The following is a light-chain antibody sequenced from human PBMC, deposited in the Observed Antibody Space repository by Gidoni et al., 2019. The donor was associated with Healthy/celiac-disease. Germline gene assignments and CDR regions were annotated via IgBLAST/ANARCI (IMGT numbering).Light chain of an antibody. V-gene: IGKV1-39*01. J-gene: IGKJ2*01. CDR1: QSISSY. Sequence: DIQMTQSPSSLSASVGDRVTITCRASQSISSYLNWYQQKPGQVPNLLIYAASSLQSGVPSRFSGSGSGTDFTLTISSLQPEDFATYYCQQSYSNPYTFGQGTKLEIK. CDR3: QQSYSNPYT. CDR2: AAS.